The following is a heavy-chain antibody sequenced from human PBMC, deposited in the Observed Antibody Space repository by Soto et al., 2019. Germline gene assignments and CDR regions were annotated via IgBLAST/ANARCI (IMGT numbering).Heavy chain of an antibody. V-gene: IGHV1-46*01. Sequence: ASVKVSCKASGYTFTSYYMHWVRQAPGQGLEWMGIINPSGGSTSYAQKFQGRVTMTRDTSTSTVYMELSSLRSEDTAVYYCANDGATIFGVTNSDYWGQGTLVTVSS. J-gene: IGHJ4*02. CDR3: ANDGATIFGVTNSDY. CDR1: GYTFTSYY. D-gene: IGHD3-3*01. CDR2: INPSGGST.